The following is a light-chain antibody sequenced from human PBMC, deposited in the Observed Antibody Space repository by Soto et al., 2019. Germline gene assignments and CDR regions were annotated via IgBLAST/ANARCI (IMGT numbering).Light chain of an antibody. J-gene: IGKJ1*01. CDR3: QQSYSTPWT. Sequence: IQVTQSPASLSASVGDRVTITCRASQSISSYLNWYQQKPGKAPKLLIYAASSLQSGVPSRFSGSGSGTDFTLTISSLQPEDFATYYCQQSYSTPWTFGQGTKVE. CDR1: QSISSY. CDR2: AAS. V-gene: IGKV1-39*01.